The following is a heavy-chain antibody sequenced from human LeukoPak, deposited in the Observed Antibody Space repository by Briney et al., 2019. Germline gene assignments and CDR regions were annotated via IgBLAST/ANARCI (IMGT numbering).Heavy chain of an antibody. Sequence: ASVKVSCKASGGTFSSYAISWVRQAPGQGLEWMGGIIPIFGTANYAQKFQGRVTITADESTSTAYMELSGLRSEDTAVYYCASRLPGIQLWYTARSYYYGMDVWGQGTTVTVSS. CDR3: ASRLPGIQLWYTARSYYYGMDV. J-gene: IGHJ6*02. V-gene: IGHV1-69*01. D-gene: IGHD5-18*01. CDR2: IIPIFGTA. CDR1: GGTFSSYA.